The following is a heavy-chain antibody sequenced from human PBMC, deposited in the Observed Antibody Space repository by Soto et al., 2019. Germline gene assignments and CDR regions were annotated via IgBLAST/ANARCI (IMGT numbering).Heavy chain of an antibody. CDR3: ARGGVSTRTFDY. Sequence: GESLKISCKGSGYNFAGYWIAWVRQMPGKGLELMGIIYPSDSDTRYRPSFQGQVTISADKSISSAYLQWSSLRASDTAMYYCARGGVSTRTFDYWGQGTPVTV. J-gene: IGHJ4*02. D-gene: IGHD3-3*01. V-gene: IGHV5-51*01. CDR1: GYNFAGYW. CDR2: IYPSDSDT.